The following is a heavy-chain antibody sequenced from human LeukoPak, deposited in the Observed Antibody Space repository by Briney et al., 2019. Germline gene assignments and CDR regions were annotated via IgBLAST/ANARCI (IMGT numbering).Heavy chain of an antibody. V-gene: IGHV3-23*01. CDR2: ISGGGDNT. CDR3: AKALYYYGSGSYSYYFDY. J-gene: IGHJ4*02. CDR1: GFTFSNYA. Sequence: GGSLRLSCAASGFTFSNYAMGWVRQAPGKGLEWVSVISGGGDNTYYADSVKGRFTISRDKSMNTLYLQMNSLRAEDTAVYYCAKALYYYGSGSYSYYFDYWGQGTLVTVSS. D-gene: IGHD3-10*01.